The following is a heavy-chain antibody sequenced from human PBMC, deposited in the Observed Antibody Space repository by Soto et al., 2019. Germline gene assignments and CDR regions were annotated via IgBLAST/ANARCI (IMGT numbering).Heavy chain of an antibody. V-gene: IGHV4-30-2*03. J-gene: IGHJ6*02. CDR1: GGSISSGGYS. Sequence: PSETLSLTCAVSGGSISSGGYSWSWIRQPPGKGLEWIGYMYHSGSTYYNPSLNSRVTVSVDTSKNQFSLKVTSVTAADTAVYYCARLHGYCISSSCHGHYAMDVWGQGTTVTVSS. CDR2: MYHSGST. CDR3: ARLHGYCISSSCHGHYAMDV. D-gene: IGHD2-2*01.